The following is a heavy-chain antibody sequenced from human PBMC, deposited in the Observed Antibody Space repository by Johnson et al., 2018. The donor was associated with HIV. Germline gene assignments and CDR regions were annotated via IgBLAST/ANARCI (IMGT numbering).Heavy chain of an antibody. J-gene: IGHJ3*01. D-gene: IGHD5-18*01. CDR1: GFTFDDYA. V-gene: IGHV3-9*01. CDR3: GKGQVWLLGYALDF. CDR2: ISWNSGSI. Sequence: VQLVESGGGLVQPGRSLRLSCAASGFTFDDYAMHWVRQAPGKGLEWVSGISWNSGSIGYADSVKGRFTISRDNAKNSLYLQMNSLRAEDTAIYYCGKGQVWLLGYALDFWGQGTMVTVSS.